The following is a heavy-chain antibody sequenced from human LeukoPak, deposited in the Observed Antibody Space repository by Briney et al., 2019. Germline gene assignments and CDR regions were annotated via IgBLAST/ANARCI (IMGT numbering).Heavy chain of an antibody. CDR2: ISGSGGST. D-gene: IGHD1-26*01. CDR1: GFTFSSYA. J-gene: IGHJ4*02. V-gene: IGHV3-23*01. CDR3: AKERHGALVGAFDG. Sequence: GGSLRLFCAASGFTFSSYAMSWARHAPGKGLEWVSAISGSGGSTYYADSVKGRFTISRANSQTTLYLQMNSLRAQDSAVYYCAKERHGALVGAFDGWGQGTLVTVSS.